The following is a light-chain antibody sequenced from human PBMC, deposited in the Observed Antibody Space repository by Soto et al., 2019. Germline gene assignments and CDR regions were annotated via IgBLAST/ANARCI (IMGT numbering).Light chain of an antibody. CDR2: GAS. J-gene: IGKJ1*01. V-gene: IGKV1-5*01. Sequence: DIQMTQSPSTLSAAVGDRVTITCRASERMSNCLAWYQQKPGKAPKLLISGASSLQSGVPSRFSGSASGTEFTLTISSLQPDDIATYYCQQCHRYLTFGQGTKVEMK. CDR3: QQCHRYLT. CDR1: ERMSNC.